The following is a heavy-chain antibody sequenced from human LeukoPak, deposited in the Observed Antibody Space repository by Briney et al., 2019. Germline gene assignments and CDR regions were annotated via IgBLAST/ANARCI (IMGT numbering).Heavy chain of an antibody. V-gene: IGHV1-69*04. CDR1: EGTFSSYA. D-gene: IGHD3-9*01. CDR3: AGNILTGYYTAWWFDP. Sequence: SVKVSCKASEGTFSSYAISWVRQAPGQGLEWMGRIIPILGIANYAQKFQGRVTITADKSTSTAYMELSSLRSEDTAVYYCAGNILTGYYTAWWFDPWGQGTLVTVSS. CDR2: IIPILGIA. J-gene: IGHJ5*02.